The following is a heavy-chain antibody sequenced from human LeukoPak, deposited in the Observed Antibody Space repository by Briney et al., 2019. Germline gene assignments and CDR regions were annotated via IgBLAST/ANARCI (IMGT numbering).Heavy chain of an antibody. CDR1: GGSISSSSYY. V-gene: IGHV4-61*05. J-gene: IGHJ6*02. D-gene: IGHD3-10*01. CDR2: VYDSGSI. CDR3: ARGRTMVRGVIISRYYYYGMDV. Sequence: SETLSLTCTVSGGSISSSSYYWGWIRQPPGKGLGWIGYVYDSGSINYNPSLRSRVTTSVNTSKNQFSLKVTSVTAADTAVYYCARGRTMVRGVIISRYYYYGMDVWGQGTTVTVSS.